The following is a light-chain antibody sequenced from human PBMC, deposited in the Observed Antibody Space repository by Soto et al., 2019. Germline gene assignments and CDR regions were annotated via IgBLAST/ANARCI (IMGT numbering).Light chain of an antibody. J-gene: IGLJ2*01. V-gene: IGLV2-8*01. CDR1: SSDVGSYRF. Sequence: QSALTQPPSASGSPGQSVTISCTGTSSDVGSYRFVHWYQQHPGKAPKLLIYEVNKRPSGVPDRFSASTSGNTASLTVSGLQADDEADYYCSSYAGNNNVIFGGGTKRTVL. CDR2: EVN. CDR3: SSYAGNNNVI.